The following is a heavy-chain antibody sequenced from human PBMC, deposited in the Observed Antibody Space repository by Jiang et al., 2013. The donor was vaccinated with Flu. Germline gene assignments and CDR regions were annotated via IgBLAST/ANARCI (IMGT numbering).Heavy chain of an antibody. Sequence: GAEVKKPGASVAVSCKASGYSFTDYYIQWLRQAPGQGLEWMGRINPNTGGTSYAQRFQGRVTMTRDTSISTAYMELNRLTSDDTAVYYCAGSRRGLYYFDYWGQGTLVTVSS. J-gene: IGHJ4*02. V-gene: IGHV1-2*06. CDR2: INPNTGGT. CDR3: AGSRRGLYYFDY. D-gene: IGHD2-2*01. CDR1: GYSFTDYY.